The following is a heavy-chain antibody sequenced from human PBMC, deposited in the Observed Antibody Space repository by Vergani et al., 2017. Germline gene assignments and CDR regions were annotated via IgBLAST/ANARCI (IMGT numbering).Heavy chain of an antibody. V-gene: IGHV1-2*02. Sequence: QVKLEESGGGVVQPGRSLRLSCAASGFSFGNYAMHWVRQAPGQGLQWMGWISPKTGDTDYLQRFQDRVTMTRDASTKTVYLKMTRLTSDDTAIYYCAHSWNCGRRDWFDSWGPGTLVTVSS. CDR3: AHSWNCGRRDWFDS. D-gene: IGHD1-26*01. CDR1: GFSFGNYA. CDR2: ISPKTGDT. J-gene: IGHJ5*01.